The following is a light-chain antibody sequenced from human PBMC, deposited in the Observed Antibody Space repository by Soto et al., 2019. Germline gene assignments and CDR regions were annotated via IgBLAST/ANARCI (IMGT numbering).Light chain of an antibody. V-gene: IGLV2-23*03. CDR1: DVGSYNL. CDR2: EGS. Sequence: QSALTQPASVSGSPGQSITISCDVGSYNLVSWYQQHPGKAPKLMIYEGSKRPSGVSNRFSGSKSGNTASLTVSGLQAEDEADYYCCSYAGSSTFDVVFGGGTKLTVL. CDR3: CSYAGSSTFDVV. J-gene: IGLJ2*01.